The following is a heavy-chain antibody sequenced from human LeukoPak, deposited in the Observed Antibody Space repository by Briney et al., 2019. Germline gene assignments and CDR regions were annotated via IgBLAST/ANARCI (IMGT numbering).Heavy chain of an antibody. D-gene: IGHD3-22*01. Sequence: GGSLRLSCAASGFTFSSYAMSWVRQAPGKGLEWVSYISSSSSTIYYADSVKGRFTISRDNAKNSLYLQMNSLRAEDTAVYYCARDGYYYDSSGYYVTPADYWGQGTLVTVSS. CDR2: ISSSSSTI. J-gene: IGHJ4*02. V-gene: IGHV3-48*01. CDR3: ARDGYYYDSSGYYVTPADY. CDR1: GFTFSSYA.